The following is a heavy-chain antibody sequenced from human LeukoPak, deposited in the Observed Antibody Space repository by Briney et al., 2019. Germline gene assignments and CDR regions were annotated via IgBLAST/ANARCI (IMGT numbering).Heavy chain of an antibody. CDR3: AREDYYDSSGYYLDY. CDR1: GGSISSSYW. D-gene: IGHD3-22*01. V-gene: IGHV4-4*02. CDR2: IYHSGST. J-gene: IGHJ4*02. Sequence: SETLSLTCGVSGGSISSSYWWSWVRQPPGKGLEWIGEIYHSGSTNYNPSLKSRVTISMDKSKNQFSLNLSSVTAADTAVYYCAREDYYDSSGYYLDYWGQGTLVTVSS.